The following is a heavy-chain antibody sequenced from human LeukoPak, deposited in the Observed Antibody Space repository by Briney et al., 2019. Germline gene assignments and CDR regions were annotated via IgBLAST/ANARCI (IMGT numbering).Heavy chain of an antibody. CDR1: GFTFKNYA. V-gene: IGHV3-23*01. CDR3: AKDRVGSSWSADWYFDL. J-gene: IGHJ2*01. CDR2: ISDSGDSR. Sequence: GGSLRLSCAASGFTFKNYAMKWVRQAPGKGLEWVSSISDSGDSRYYADSAKGRFTISRDNSKNTLYLQMNRLRAEDTAVYYCAKDRVGSSWSADWYFDLWGRGTLVTVSS. D-gene: IGHD6-13*01.